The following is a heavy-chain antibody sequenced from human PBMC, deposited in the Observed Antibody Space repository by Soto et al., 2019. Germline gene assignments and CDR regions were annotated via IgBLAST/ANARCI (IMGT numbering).Heavy chain of an antibody. CDR1: GGSISSGGYY. CDR3: AREGHEVTRPAIDI. D-gene: IGHD4-17*01. CDR2: IYYSGST. Sequence: QVQLQESGPGLVKPSQTLSLTCTVSGGSISSGGYYWSWIRQHPGKGLEWIGYIYYSGSTYYNPSLKRRVTISVDTSKNQFSLKLSSVTAADTAVYYCAREGHEVTRPAIDIWGPGTMVTGSS. V-gene: IGHV4-31*03. J-gene: IGHJ3*02.